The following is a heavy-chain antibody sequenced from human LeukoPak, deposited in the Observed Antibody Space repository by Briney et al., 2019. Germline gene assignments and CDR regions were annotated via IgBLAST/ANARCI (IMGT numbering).Heavy chain of an antibody. CDR1: GFTFSDSA. V-gene: IGHV3-73*01. Sequence: GGSLRLSCAASGFTFSDSAMHWVRQASGKGLEWVGRIRSKSNSHATAYAASVQGRFTISRDDSNNTMYLQMNSLKSEDTAIYYCKAGLRYWGQGTLATVSP. CDR3: KAGLRY. J-gene: IGHJ1*01. CDR2: IRSKSNSHAT.